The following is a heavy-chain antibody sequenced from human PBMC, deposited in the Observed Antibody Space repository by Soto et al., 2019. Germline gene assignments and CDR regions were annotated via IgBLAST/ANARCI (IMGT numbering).Heavy chain of an antibody. CDR2: IWYDGSNK. CDR3: ARDRWELMAYRLLGDGMDV. D-gene: IGHD1-26*01. J-gene: IGHJ6*02. Sequence: ESVGGVVQPGRSLRLSCAASGFTFSSYGMHWVRQAPGKGLEWVAVIWYDGSNKYYADSVKGRFTISRDNSKNTLYLQMNSLRAEDTAVYYCARDRWELMAYRLLGDGMDVWGQGTTVTVSS. V-gene: IGHV3-33*01. CDR1: GFTFSSYG.